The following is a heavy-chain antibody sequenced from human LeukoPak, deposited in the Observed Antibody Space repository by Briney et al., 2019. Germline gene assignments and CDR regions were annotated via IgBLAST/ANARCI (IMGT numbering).Heavy chain of an antibody. CDR2: ISGSGGST. V-gene: IGHV3-23*01. Sequence: GGSLRLSCAASGFTFSTYAMSWVRQAPGKGLEWVSVISGSGGSTYYADSVKGRFTISRDNSKNTLYLQMNSLRAEDTAVYYCVHCGGDCYPCCGMDGWGQGTTVTVSS. CDR3: VHCGGDCYPCCGMDG. D-gene: IGHD2-21*02. J-gene: IGHJ6*02. CDR1: GFTFSTYA.